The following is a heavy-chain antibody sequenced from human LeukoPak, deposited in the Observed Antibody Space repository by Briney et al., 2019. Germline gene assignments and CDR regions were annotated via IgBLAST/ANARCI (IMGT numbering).Heavy chain of an antibody. CDR3: ARDFGDIVATIAGGDY. CDR2: INPNSGGT. Sequence: ASVKVSCKASGYTFTGYYMHWVRQAPGQGLEWMGWINPNSGGTNYAQKFQSRVTMTRDTSISTAYMELSRLRSDDTAVYYCARDFGDIVATIAGGDYWGQGTLVTVSS. V-gene: IGHV1-2*02. D-gene: IGHD5-12*01. J-gene: IGHJ4*02. CDR1: GYTFTGYY.